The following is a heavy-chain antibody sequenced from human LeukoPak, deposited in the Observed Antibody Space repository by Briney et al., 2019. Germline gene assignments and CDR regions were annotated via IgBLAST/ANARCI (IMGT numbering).Heavy chain of an antibody. CDR1: GGSISSGGYY. V-gene: IGHV4-39*01. CDR3: ARRGDY. Sequence: RPSETLSLTCTVSGGSISSGGYYWGWIRQPPGKGLEWIGSIYYTGSTYYNPSLKSRVTISLDTSKNQFSLKLSSVTAADTALYYCARRGDYWGQGTLVTVSS. J-gene: IGHJ4*02. CDR2: IYYTGST.